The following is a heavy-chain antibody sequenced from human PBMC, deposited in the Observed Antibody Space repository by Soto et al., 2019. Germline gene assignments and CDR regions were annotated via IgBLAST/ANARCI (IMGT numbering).Heavy chain of an antibody. V-gene: IGHV3-30*18. CDR1: GFTFSSYG. Sequence: GGSLRLSCAASGFTFSSYGMHWVRQAPGKGLEWVAVISYDGSNKYYADSVKGRFTISRDNSKNTLYLQMNSLRAEDTAVYYCAKDRDKSSLLGAFDIWGQGTMVTVSS. CDR2: ISYDGSNK. CDR3: AKDRDKSSLLGAFDI. D-gene: IGHD3-10*01. J-gene: IGHJ3*02.